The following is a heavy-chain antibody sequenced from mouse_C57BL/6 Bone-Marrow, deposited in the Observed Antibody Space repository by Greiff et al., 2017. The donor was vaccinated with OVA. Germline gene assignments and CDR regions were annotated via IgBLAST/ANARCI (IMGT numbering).Heavy chain of an antibody. CDR2: IYPGSGST. Sequence: VQLQQPGAELVKPGASVKMSCKASGYTFTSYWITWVKQRPGQGLEWIGDIYPGSGSTNYNEKFKSKATLTVDTSSSTAYMQLSSLTSEDSAVYYGARRGSGYVWFAYWGQGTLVTVSA. J-gene: IGHJ3*01. D-gene: IGHD3-2*02. V-gene: IGHV1-55*01. CDR3: ARRGSGYVWFAY. CDR1: GYTFTSYW.